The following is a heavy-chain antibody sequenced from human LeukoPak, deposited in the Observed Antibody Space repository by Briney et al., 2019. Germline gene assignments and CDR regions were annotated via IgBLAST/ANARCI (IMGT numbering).Heavy chain of an antibody. CDR2: IYYSGST. CDR3: ARGRTVTTLLDY. CDR1: GGSISSGDYY. V-gene: IGHV4-30-4*01. Sequence: SQTLSLTCTVSGGSISSGDYYWRWIRQPPGKGLGWIGYIYYSGSTYYNPSLKGRVTISVDTSKNQFSLKLSSVTAADTAVYYCARGRTVTTLLDYWGQGTLVTVSS. D-gene: IGHD4-17*01. J-gene: IGHJ4*02.